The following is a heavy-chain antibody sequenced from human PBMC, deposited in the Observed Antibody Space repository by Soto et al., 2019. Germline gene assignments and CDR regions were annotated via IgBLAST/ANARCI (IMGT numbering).Heavy chain of an antibody. V-gene: IGHV3-30*18. CDR2: ISYDGSNK. D-gene: IGHD6-6*01. J-gene: IGHJ4*02. CDR1: GFTFSSYG. Sequence: PGGSLRLSGAASGFTFSSYGMHWVRQAPGKGLEWVAVISYDGSNKYYADSVKGRFTISRDNSKNTLYLQMNSLRAEDTAVYYCAKGHSSSDYFDYWGQGTLVTVSS. CDR3: AKGHSSSDYFDY.